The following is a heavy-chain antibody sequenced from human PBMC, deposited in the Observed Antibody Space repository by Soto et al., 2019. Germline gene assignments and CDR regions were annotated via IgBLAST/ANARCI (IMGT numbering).Heavy chain of an antibody. V-gene: IGHV1-2*02. Sequence: ASVKVSCKASGYTFTDYYMHWVRQAPGQGLEWMGWMNPRSGGSQYAQAFKDRVTMTRDAFISTAYMAMTILRHGDTAVYSCAISDDSTSYPMDLWGPGTPVTVSS. J-gene: IGHJ5*02. CDR1: GYTFTDYY. D-gene: IGHD4-4*01. CDR2: MNPRSGGS. CDR3: AISDDSTSYPMDL.